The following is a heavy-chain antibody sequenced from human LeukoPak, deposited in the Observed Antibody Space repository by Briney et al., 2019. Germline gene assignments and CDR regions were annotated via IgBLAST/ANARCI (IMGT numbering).Heavy chain of an antibody. Sequence: GGSLRLSCAASGFTVSSNYMSWVRQAPGKGLEWVSVIYSGGRTHYADSVKGRFTISRDNSKNTLYLQMNTLRAEDTAVYYCAGGNDSSGYYSLNYWGQGTLVTVPS. CDR1: GFTVSSNY. CDR3: AGGNDSSGYYSLNY. CDR2: IYSGGRT. D-gene: IGHD3-22*01. J-gene: IGHJ4*02. V-gene: IGHV3-53*01.